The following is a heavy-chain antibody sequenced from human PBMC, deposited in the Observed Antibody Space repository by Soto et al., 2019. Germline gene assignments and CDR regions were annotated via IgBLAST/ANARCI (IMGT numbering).Heavy chain of an antibody. D-gene: IGHD2-15*01. Sequence: QVQLVESGGGVVQRGRALRLSCAASGFSFSNFGMHWVRQAPGKGLEWVAAISADGSDKYFSGSVKGGFTISRDNSKNTLFLQMNSLRVEDTAVYYCVRGSDVARQELDYWGQGTLVTVSS. V-gene: IGHV3-30*03. CDR1: GFSFSNFG. CDR2: ISADGSDK. J-gene: IGHJ4*02. CDR3: VRGSDVARQELDY.